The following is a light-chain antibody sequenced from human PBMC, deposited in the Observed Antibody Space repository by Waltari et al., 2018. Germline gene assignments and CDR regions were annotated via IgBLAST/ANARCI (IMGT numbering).Light chain of an antibody. Sequence: DIVMTQSPLSLPVTPGEPASISCRSSQSLLHSNGYNYSDWYLQKPGQSPQLLLDLGSNRASGVPDRFSGSGSGTDFTLKISRVEAEDVGVYYCMQALQTPWTFGQGTKGEIK. V-gene: IGKV2-28*01. CDR1: QSLLHSNGYNY. CDR3: MQALQTPWT. J-gene: IGKJ1*01. CDR2: LGS.